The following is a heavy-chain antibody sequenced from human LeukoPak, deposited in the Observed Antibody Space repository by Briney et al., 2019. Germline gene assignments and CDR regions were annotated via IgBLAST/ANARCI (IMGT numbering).Heavy chain of an antibody. CDR1: GFTSTSHG. V-gene: IGHV3-64*01. J-gene: IGHJ4*02. D-gene: IGHD3-10*01. CDR3: TRGLPGGLDS. Sequence: GGSLRLSCGASGFTSTSHGMHWVRQAPGKGLEYVSGISGTGGSTYYANSVKGRFIISRDNSKNTLYLQMGSLRAEDMAVYYCTRGLPGGLDSWGQGTLVTVSS. CDR2: ISGTGGST.